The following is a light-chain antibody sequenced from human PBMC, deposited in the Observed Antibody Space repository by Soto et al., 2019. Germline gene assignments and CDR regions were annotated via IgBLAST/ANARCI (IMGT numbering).Light chain of an antibody. J-gene: IGLJ2*01. Sequence: QSVLTQPPSVSAAPGQKVTISCSGSSPNVGNNYVSWYQQLPGTAPKLLISDNNKRPPGIPGRFSGSKSGTSATLGITGLQTGYEADYYCGTWDSSLSAGVFGGGTQLTVL. CDR3: GTWDSSLSAGV. CDR2: DNN. V-gene: IGLV1-51*01. CDR1: SPNVGNNY.